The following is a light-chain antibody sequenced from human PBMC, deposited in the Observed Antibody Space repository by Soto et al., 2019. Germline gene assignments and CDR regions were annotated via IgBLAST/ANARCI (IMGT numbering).Light chain of an antibody. CDR1: QAITNN. J-gene: IGKJ4*01. Sequence: DIQLTQSPFFLSASVGDRVTITCRASQAITNNLACYQQKPGKPPTLLIYQESTLQSGVPSRFSGSKSGSQFTLTIDSLQPEDFATYYCQQVKSYPRTFGGGTKVEIK. V-gene: IGKV1-9*01. CDR3: QQVKSYPRT. CDR2: QES.